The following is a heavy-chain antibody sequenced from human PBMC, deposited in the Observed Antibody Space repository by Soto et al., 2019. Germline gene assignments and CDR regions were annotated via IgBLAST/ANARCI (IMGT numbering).Heavy chain of an antibody. V-gene: IGHV3-53*01. CDR1: GFTVSRYD. D-gene: IGHD5-12*01. Sequence: QLVESGGGLFQAGGSTRLSCLASGFTVSRYDMAWVRQAQGKGLEWASIIQTGGATYYTDYAQGRFTISRDNSRNTVYLQMSSLRVEDTGVYSCVRVLYDSGVVDFWGQG. CDR3: VRVLYDSGVVDF. CDR2: IQTGGAT. J-gene: IGHJ4*02.